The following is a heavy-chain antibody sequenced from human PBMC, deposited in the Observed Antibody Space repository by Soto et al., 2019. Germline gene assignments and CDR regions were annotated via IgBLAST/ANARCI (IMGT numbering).Heavy chain of an antibody. CDR2: ISYDGSNK. D-gene: IGHD3-10*01. CDR1: GFTFSSYG. CDR3: AKDAMVRGVSQIDY. Sequence: GGSLRLSCAASGFTFSSYGMHWVRQAPGKGLEWVAVISYDGSNKYYADSVKGRFTISRDNSKNTLYLQMNSLRAEDTAVYYCAKDAMVRGVSQIDYWGQGTLVTVSS. V-gene: IGHV3-30*18. J-gene: IGHJ4*02.